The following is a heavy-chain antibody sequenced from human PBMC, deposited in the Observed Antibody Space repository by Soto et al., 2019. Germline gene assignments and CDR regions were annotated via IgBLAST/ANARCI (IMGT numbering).Heavy chain of an antibody. V-gene: IGHV3-30*18. J-gene: IGHJ4*02. Sequence: GGSLRLSCAVSGFTFSDYGMHWVRQAPGEGLEWVAVMSYAGTYKYYADSVKGRFTISRDLSGNTLFLQMNSLRLEDTAVYFCAKEMYPRTVLDSSSPWGDYWGQGTLVTVSS. CDR1: GFTFSDYG. CDR2: MSYAGTYK. CDR3: AKEMYPRTVLDSSSPWGDY. D-gene: IGHD6-6*01.